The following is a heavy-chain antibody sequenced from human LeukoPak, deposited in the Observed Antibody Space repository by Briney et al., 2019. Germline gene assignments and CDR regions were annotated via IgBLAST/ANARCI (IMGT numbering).Heavy chain of an antibody. CDR2: IYPGDSDT. V-gene: IGHV5-51*01. J-gene: IGHJ4*02. D-gene: IGHD3-10*01. Sequence: GESLKISCKGSEYSFSNYWIGWVRQMPGKGLEWMGNIYPGDSDTRYGPSFQGQVTISADKTISTAYLQWNSLKASDTAMYYCARRAYTSGSYGDYWGQGTLVTVSS. CDR3: ARRAYTSGSYGDY. CDR1: EYSFSNYW.